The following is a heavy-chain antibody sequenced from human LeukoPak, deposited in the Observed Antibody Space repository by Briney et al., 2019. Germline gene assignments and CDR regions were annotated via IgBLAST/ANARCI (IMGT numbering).Heavy chain of an antibody. CDR3: ARDGPFYYDSSGYYYVSWFGP. CDR2: IYYSGST. Sequence: SETLSLTCTVSGGSISSYYWSWIRQPPGKGLEWIGYIYYSGSTNYNPSLKSRVTISVDTSKNQFSLKLSSVTAADTAVYYCARDGPFYYDSSGYYYVSWFGPWGQGTLVTVSS. J-gene: IGHJ5*02. D-gene: IGHD3-22*01. CDR1: GGSISSYY. V-gene: IGHV4-59*01.